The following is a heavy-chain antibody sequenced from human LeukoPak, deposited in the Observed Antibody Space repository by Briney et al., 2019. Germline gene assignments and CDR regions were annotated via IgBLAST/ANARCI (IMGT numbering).Heavy chain of an antibody. CDR2: VSGSGGST. Sequence: GGSLRLSCAASGFTFSSYAMSRVRQAPGKGLEWVSAVSGSGGSTYYADSVKGRFTISRDNSKNTLYLQMNSLRAEDTAVYYCAKGGSYRYYYYGMDVWGQGTTVTVSS. V-gene: IGHV3-23*01. CDR3: AKGGSYRYYYYGMDV. CDR1: GFTFSSYA. D-gene: IGHD1-26*01. J-gene: IGHJ6*02.